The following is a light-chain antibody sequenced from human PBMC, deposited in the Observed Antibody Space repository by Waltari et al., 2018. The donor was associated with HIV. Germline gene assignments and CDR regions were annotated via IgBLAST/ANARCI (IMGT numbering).Light chain of an antibody. CDR2: EVS. Sequence: QSALTQSASVSGSPGQSITISCTGTSSDLGGYDYVSWYQQHPVKAPKLMIYEVSNRPSGVSTRFSGSKSGNTASLIISGLQAEDEADYYCTSYTSSTTLVFGTGTKVTVL. CDR1: SSDLGGYDY. J-gene: IGLJ1*01. V-gene: IGLV2-14*01. CDR3: TSYTSSTTLV.